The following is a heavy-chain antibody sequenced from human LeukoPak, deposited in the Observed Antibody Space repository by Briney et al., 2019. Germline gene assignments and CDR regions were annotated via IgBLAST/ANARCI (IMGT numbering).Heavy chain of an antibody. J-gene: IGHJ4*02. CDR3: AKEEGDSYGIDY. V-gene: IGHV3-30*18. D-gene: IGHD5-18*01. CDR2: ISYDGSNK. Sequence: GGSLRLSCAASGFTFSSYGMHWVRQAPGKGLEWVAVISYDGSNKYYADSVKGRFTIYRDNSKNTLYLQMNSLRAEDTAVYYCAKEEGDSYGIDYWGQGTLVTVSS. CDR1: GFTFSSYG.